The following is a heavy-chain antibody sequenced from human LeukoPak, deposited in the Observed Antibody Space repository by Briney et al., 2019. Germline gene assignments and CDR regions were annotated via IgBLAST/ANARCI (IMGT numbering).Heavy chain of an antibody. J-gene: IGHJ6*03. Sequence: PSETLSLTCTVSGGSISSSSYYWGGIRQPPGKGLEWIGSIYYSGSTYYNPSLKSRVNISVDTSKNQFSLKLSSVTAADMAVYYCASSYCSSTSCYYVRYYYYYMDVWGKGTTVTVSS. CDR3: ASSYCSSTSCYYVRYYYYYMDV. CDR2: IYYSGST. CDR1: GGSISSSSYY. V-gene: IGHV4-39*01. D-gene: IGHD2-2*01.